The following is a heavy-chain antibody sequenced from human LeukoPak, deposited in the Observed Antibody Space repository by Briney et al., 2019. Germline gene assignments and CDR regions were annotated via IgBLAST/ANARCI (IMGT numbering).Heavy chain of an antibody. Sequence: GGSLRLPCAASGFNYSSYTMNWVRQAPGMGLEWLSYISASRDITYYADSVKGRFTISRDNAKNSLYLQMNSLRAEDTAVYYCVRGSLASGVVVYYYYYLDVWAKGPRSPSP. CDR2: ISASRDIT. D-gene: IGHD3-3*01. CDR1: GFNYSSYT. CDR3: VRGSLASGVVVYYYYYLDV. V-gene: IGHV3-48*01. J-gene: IGHJ6*03.